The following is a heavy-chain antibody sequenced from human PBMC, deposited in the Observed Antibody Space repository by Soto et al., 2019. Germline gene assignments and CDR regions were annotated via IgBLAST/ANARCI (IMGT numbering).Heavy chain of an antibody. J-gene: IGHJ4*02. CDR3: ANGYSGTSYFDY. D-gene: IGHD1-26*01. CDR2: ISYDGSNK. CDR1: GFTFSSYG. Sequence: GGSLSLSCAASGFTFSSYGIHWVRQAPGKGLEWVAVISYDGSNKYYADSVKGRFTISRDNSKNTLYLQMNSLRAEDTAVYYCANGYSGTSYFDYWGQGTLVTVSS. V-gene: IGHV3-30*18.